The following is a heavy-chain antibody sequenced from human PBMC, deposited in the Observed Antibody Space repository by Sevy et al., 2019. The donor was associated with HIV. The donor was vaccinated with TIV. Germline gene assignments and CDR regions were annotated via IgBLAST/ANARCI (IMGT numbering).Heavy chain of an antibody. CDR2: IKQDGSDK. J-gene: IGHJ4*02. CDR1: GFTFISYW. V-gene: IGHV3-7*03. D-gene: IGHD6-6*01. CDR3: TIDPVHFL. Sequence: GGSLRLSCAGSGFTFISYWMSWVRQAPGKGLEWVANIKQDGSDKYYVDSVKGRFNISRDNARNSLFLQMNSLRAEDTAVYYCTIDPVHFLWGRGTLVTVSS.